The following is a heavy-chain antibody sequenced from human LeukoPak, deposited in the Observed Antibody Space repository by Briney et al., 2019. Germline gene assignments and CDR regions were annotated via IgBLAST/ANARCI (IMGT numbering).Heavy chain of an antibody. CDR2: IYTSGST. V-gene: IGHV4-38-2*02. J-gene: IGHJ4*02. CDR1: GYSISIGYY. D-gene: IGHD3-22*01. Sequence: SETLSLTCTVSGYSISIGYYWGWIRQPPGKGLEWIGRIYTSGSTTYNPSLKSRVTISGDTSENQFSLRLSSVTAADTAVYYCARASYSYDISGWVPFDYWGQGTLVTVSS. CDR3: ARASYSYDISGWVPFDY.